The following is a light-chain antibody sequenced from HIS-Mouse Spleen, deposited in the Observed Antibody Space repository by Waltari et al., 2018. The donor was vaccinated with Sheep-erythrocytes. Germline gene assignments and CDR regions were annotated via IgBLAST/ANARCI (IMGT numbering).Light chain of an antibody. Sequence: QSALTQPRSVSGSPGHSVTIPCTGTSSDCGGYNYFSWYQQHPGKAPKLMIYEGSKRPSGVSNRFSGSKSGNTASLTISGLQAEDEADYYCCSYAGSSTPWVFGGGTKLTVL. CDR2: EGS. CDR1: SSDCGGYNY. CDR3: CSYAGSSTPWV. V-gene: IGLV2-23*01. J-gene: IGLJ3*02.